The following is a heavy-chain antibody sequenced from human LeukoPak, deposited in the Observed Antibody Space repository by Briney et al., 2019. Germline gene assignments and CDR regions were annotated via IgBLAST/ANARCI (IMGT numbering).Heavy chain of an antibody. D-gene: IGHD5-24*01. CDR1: GFTFSSYA. CDR2: ISYDGSNK. V-gene: IGHV3-30-3*01. J-gene: IGHJ4*02. Sequence: GRSLRLSCAASGFTFSSYAMHWVRQAPGKGLEWVAVISYDGSNKYYADSVKGRFTISRDNSKNTLYLQMNSLRAEDTAVYYCARETGDGYVDYWGQGTLVTVSS. CDR3: ARETGDGYVDY.